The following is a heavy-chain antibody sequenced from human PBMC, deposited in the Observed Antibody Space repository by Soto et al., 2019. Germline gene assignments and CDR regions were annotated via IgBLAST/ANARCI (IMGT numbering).Heavy chain of an antibody. CDR2: ISSSGPDT. J-gene: IGHJ6*02. CDR1: GFTCNDYY. V-gene: IGHV3-11*06. D-gene: IGHD3-10*01. Sequence: QVPLVESGGGLVKPGGSLRLSGAASGFTCNDYYMRWVRQAPGKGLEWVSYISSSGPDTKYADSVKGRFTISSEKAKNSLYLQMSSLRVEDTAVYYCARVPVSMVRGYGMDVWGQGTTVTVSS. CDR3: ARVPVSMVRGYGMDV.